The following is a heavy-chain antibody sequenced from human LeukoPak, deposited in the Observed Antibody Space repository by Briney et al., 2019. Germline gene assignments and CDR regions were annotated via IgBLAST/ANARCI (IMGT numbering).Heavy chain of an antibody. D-gene: IGHD4-17*01. V-gene: IGHV4-34*01. CDR1: GGSFSGYY. J-gene: IGHJ3*02. CDR2: INHSGST. CDR3: ARGRTTVTGVRRWRAFDI. Sequence: SETLSLTCAVYGGSFSGYYWSWIRQPPGKGLEWIGEINHSGSTNYNPSLKSRVTISVDTSKNQFSLKLSSVTAADTAVYYCARGRTTVTGVRRWRAFDIWGQGTMVTVSS.